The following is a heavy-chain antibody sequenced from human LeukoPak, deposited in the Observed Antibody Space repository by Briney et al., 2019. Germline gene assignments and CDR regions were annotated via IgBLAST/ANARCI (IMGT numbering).Heavy chain of an antibody. Sequence: GGSPRLSCAASGFAVSTSWMGWVRQAPGKGLEWVASLQDDGSHQYYVDSAKGRFTISRENAKNSLFLQMSSLRVEDTAVYYCARDLSSRDAYWGQGTPVTVSS. J-gene: IGHJ4*02. D-gene: IGHD6-13*01. CDR1: GFAVSTSW. V-gene: IGHV3-7*03. CDR2: LQDDGSHQ. CDR3: ARDLSSRDAY.